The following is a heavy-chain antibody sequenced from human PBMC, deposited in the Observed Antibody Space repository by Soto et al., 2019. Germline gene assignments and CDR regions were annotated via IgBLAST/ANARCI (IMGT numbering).Heavy chain of an antibody. CDR1: GFTFSNAW. D-gene: IGHD3-22*01. Sequence: GGSLSLSCASSGFTFSNAWMNWVRQGPGKGLEWVGRIKSKTDGGTTDSAAPVKGRSTISRDDSKNTLYLQMNSLKTEDTAVYYCTTDPVTMIVVVPSSGWGQGTLVTVSS. CDR3: TTDPVTMIVVVPSSG. V-gene: IGHV3-15*07. J-gene: IGHJ4*02. CDR2: IKSKTDGGTT.